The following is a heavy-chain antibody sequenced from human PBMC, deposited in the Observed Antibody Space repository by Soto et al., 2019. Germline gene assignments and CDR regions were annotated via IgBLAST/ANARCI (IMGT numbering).Heavy chain of an antibody. J-gene: IGHJ6*02. CDR1: GGSISSGGYY. CDR3: ARVGWGVVILNKYYYYGMDV. D-gene: IGHD3-3*01. V-gene: IGHV4-31*03. CDR2: IYYSGST. Sequence: SETLSLTCTVSGGSISSGGYYWSWIRQHPGKGLEWIGYIYYSGSTYYNPSLKSRVTISVDTSKNQFSLKLSSVTAADTAVYYCARVGWGVVILNKYYYYGMDVWGQGTTVTVSS.